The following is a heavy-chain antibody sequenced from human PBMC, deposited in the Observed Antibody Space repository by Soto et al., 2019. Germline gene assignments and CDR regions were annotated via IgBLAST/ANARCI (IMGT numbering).Heavy chain of an antibody. CDR2: INPATGAA. D-gene: IGHD3-3*01. Sequence: QLHLVQSGAVVKKPGASVTVSCSASGYPVTAYYMHWVRQAPGRGLEWMGGINPATGAAKYTQTFQGRVTRTRDTSTSTVCMELGGLTSEDTAVFYLARGGGVGVAGSAAFDMWGQGTLVTVSS. J-gene: IGHJ3*02. CDR1: GYPVTAYY. CDR3: ARGGGVGVAGSAAFDM. V-gene: IGHV1-2*02.